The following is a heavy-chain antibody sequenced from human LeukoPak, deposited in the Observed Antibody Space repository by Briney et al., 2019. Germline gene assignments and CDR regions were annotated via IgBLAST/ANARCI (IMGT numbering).Heavy chain of an antibody. Sequence: SETLSLTCTVSGGSISSNYWCWIRQPPGKGLEWIGYIYDSGSTNYNPALKSRVTISVDTSKNQFSLKLSSVTAADTAVYYCARSYSSGWIFDYWGQGTLVTVSS. CDR3: ARSYSSGWIFDY. J-gene: IGHJ4*02. V-gene: IGHV4-59*01. CDR1: GGSISSNY. CDR2: IYDSGST. D-gene: IGHD6-19*01.